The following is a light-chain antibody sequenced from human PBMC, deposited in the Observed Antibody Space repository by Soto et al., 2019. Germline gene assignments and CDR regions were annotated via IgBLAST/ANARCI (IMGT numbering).Light chain of an antibody. CDR1: QSVGSA. Sequence: EIVMTQSPATLSVSPGETATLSCRASQSVGSAVAWYQHRPGQAPRLLIVAASLRATGVPGRFSGGGSGTEFTLTISSLQSEDFAAYYCQQYRNWPPLTFGGGTTVEIK. J-gene: IGKJ4*01. CDR3: QQYRNWPPLT. V-gene: IGKV3-15*01. CDR2: AAS.